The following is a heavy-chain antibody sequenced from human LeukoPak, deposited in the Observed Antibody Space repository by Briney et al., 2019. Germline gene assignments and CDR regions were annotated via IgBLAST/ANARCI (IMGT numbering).Heavy chain of an antibody. CDR1: GVTFSDHY. CDR3: ARDPGHDDY. J-gene: IGHJ4*02. V-gene: IGHV3-21*01. CDR2: ISSSSSYI. Sequence: GGSLRLSCAASGVTFSDHYMEWVRQAPGKGLEWVSSISSSSSYIYYADSVKGRFTISRDNAKNSLYLQMNSLRAEDTAVYYCARDPGHDDYWGQGTLVTVSS.